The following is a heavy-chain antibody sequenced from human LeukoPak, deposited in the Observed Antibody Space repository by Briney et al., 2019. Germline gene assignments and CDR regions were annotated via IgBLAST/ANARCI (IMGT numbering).Heavy chain of an antibody. CDR3: ARVPVRGEYYFDY. V-gene: IGHV3-7*01. CDR1: GFTFSNYW. Sequence: GGPLRLSCAASGFTFSNYWMSWARHSPGKGLEGVANIKEDGSDKYHVDSVKGRFIISRDNVKNSLYLQMNSLRVEDTAVYYCARVPVRGEYYFDYWGQGTLVTVSS. D-gene: IGHD3-10*01. CDR2: IKEDGSDK. J-gene: IGHJ4*02.